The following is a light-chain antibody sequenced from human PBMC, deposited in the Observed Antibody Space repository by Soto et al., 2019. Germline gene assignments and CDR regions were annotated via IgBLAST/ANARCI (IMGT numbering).Light chain of an antibody. CDR3: SSYTSSSTPI. CDR1: SSDVAGYNY. CDR2: DVS. J-gene: IGLJ2*01. Sequence: QSVLTQPASVSGSPGQSITISCTGTSSDVAGYNYVSWYQQHPGKAPKLMIYDVSNRTSGVSNRFSGSKSGNTASLTISGLQAEDEADYYCSSYTSSSTPIFGGGTKLTVL. V-gene: IGLV2-14*01.